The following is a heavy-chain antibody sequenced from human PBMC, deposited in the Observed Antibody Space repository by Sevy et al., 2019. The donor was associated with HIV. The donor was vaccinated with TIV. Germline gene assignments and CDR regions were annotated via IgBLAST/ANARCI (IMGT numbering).Heavy chain of an antibody. CDR2: ISGSGTRT. Sequence: GGSLRPSCAVSGFSFDSYGMTWVRQAPGKGLEWVSGISGSGTRTYYADSVKGRFIISRDNSKNTLYLQMNSLRSEDTAIYYCAKGGGGHYDPDEIGYYFYYYNMDVWGKGTTVTVSS. V-gene: IGHV3-23*01. D-gene: IGHD3-22*01. J-gene: IGHJ6*03. CDR3: AKGGGGHYDPDEIGYYFYYYNMDV. CDR1: GFSFDSYG.